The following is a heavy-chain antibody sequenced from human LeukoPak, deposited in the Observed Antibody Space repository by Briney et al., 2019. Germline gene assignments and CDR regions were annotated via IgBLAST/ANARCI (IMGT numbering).Heavy chain of an antibody. CDR1: GFTFSSYA. CDR3: AKAGDIVVVVAAKGGDY. D-gene: IGHD2-15*01. Sequence: PGGSLRLSCAASGFTFSSYAMSWVRQAPGKGLEWVSAISGSGGSTYYADSVKGRLTISRDNSKNTLYLQMNSLRAEDTAVYYCAKAGDIVVVVAAKGGDYWGQGTLVTVSS. CDR2: ISGSGGST. J-gene: IGHJ4*02. V-gene: IGHV3-23*01.